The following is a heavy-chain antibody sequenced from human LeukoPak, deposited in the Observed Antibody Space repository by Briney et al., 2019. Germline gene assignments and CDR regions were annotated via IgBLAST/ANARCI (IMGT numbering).Heavy chain of an antibody. D-gene: IGHD2-2*01. CDR3: ASNYCSSTSCQSDYYYYMDV. Sequence: GASVKVSCKASGYTFTSYDINWVRQATGQGLEWMGWMNPNSGNTGYAQKFQGRVTITADESTSTAYMELSSLRSEDTAVYYCASNYCSSTSCQSDYYYYMDVWGKGTTVTVSS. J-gene: IGHJ6*03. V-gene: IGHV1-8*01. CDR2: MNPNSGNT. CDR1: GYTFTSYD.